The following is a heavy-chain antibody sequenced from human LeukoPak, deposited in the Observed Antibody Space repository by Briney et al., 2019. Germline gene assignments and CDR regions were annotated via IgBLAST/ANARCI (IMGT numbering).Heavy chain of an antibody. CDR1: GYTFTSYG. CDR3: GRGECTNGVCYISWFDP. J-gene: IGHJ5*02. V-gene: IGHV1-18*01. D-gene: IGHD2-8*01. CDR2: ISAYNGNT. Sequence: ASVKVSCKASGYTFTSYGISWVRQAPGQGLEWMGWISAYNGNTNYAQKLQGRVTMTTDTSTSTAYMELRSLRSDDTAVYYCGRGECTNGVCYISWFDPWGQGTLVTVSS.